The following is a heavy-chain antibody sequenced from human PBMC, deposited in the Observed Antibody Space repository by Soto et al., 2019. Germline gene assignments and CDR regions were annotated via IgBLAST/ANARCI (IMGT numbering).Heavy chain of an antibody. CDR1: GFTFSSYS. CDR3: ARGAVAGTGGAFDI. Sequence: GGSLRLSCAASGFTFSSYSMNWVRQAPGKGLEWVSSISSSSSYIHYADSVKGRFTISRDNAKNSLYLQMNSLRAEDTAVYYCARGAVAGTGGAFDIWGQGTMVTVSS. V-gene: IGHV3-21*01. CDR2: ISSSSSYI. J-gene: IGHJ3*02. D-gene: IGHD6-19*01.